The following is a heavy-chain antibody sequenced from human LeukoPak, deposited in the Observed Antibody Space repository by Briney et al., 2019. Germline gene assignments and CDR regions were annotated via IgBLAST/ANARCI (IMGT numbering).Heavy chain of an antibody. CDR1: GFTFSSYG. CDR3: ARERSWNDVFDY. J-gene: IGHJ4*02. Sequence: GGSLRLSCAASGFTFSSYGMHWVRQAPGKGLEWVAFTRYDGSNKYYADSVKGRFTISRDNAENSLYLQMNSLRAEDAAVYYCARERSWNDVFDYWGQGTLVTVSS. CDR2: TRYDGSNK. D-gene: IGHD1-1*01. V-gene: IGHV3-30*02.